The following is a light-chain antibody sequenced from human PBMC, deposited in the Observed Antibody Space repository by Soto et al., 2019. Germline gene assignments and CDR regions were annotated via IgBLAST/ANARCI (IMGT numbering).Light chain of an antibody. CDR1: SSDVGGYNY. CDR3: SSYGGSTV. J-gene: IGLJ1*01. Sequence: QSVLTQPPSASGSPGQSAAISCTGTSSDVGGYNYVSWYQQHPGKAPKLVIYEVSKRPSGVPDRFSGSKSGNTASLTVSGLQAEDEADYYCSSYGGSTVFGTGTKVTVL. V-gene: IGLV2-8*01. CDR2: EVS.